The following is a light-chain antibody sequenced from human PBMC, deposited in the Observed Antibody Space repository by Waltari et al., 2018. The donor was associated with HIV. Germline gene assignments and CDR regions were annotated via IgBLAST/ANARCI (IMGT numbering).Light chain of an antibody. V-gene: IGLV3-19*01. CDR2: GKN. J-gene: IGLJ2*01. Sequence: SSELTQDPAVSVALGQTVRLTCQVATLLRYYASWYQQKPGQAPVLVIYGKNNRPSGIPDRFSGSSSGNTASLTITGAQAEDEADYYCNSRDSSGNHVVFGGGTKLTVL. CDR1: TLLRYY. CDR3: NSRDSSGNHVV.